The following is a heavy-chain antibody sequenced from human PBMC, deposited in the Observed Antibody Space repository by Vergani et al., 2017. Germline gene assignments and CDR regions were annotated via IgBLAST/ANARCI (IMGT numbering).Heavy chain of an antibody. CDR2: IYSTGST. J-gene: IGHJ4*02. CDR3: ARGVGATGHFDY. CDR1: GDSISSGVYY. V-gene: IGHV4-31*03. D-gene: IGHD1-26*01. Sequence: QVQLQESGPRLVKPSETLSLTCSVSGDSISSGVYYWNWIRQHPGKGLEWIGYIYSTGSTHHNPSLRRRINMSVDTSKNQFSLKLSSVTAADTAVYYCARGVGATGHFDYWGQGTLVTVSS.